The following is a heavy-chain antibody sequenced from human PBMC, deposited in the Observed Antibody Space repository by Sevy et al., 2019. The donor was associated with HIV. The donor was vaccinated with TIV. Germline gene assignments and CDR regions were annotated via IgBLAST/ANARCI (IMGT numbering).Heavy chain of an antibody. CDR2: IYHSGST. V-gene: IGHV4-30-2*01. CDR3: ARAPLPGDYVPYFDY. D-gene: IGHD4-17*01. J-gene: IGHJ4*02. CDR1: GGSISRGGYS. Sequence: SQTLSLTCAVSGGSISRGGYSWSWIRQPPGKGLEGIGYIYHSGSTYYNPSLKTRVTISVDRSKSQFSLKLSSVTAADTAVYYCARAPLPGDYVPYFDYWGQGTLVTVSS.